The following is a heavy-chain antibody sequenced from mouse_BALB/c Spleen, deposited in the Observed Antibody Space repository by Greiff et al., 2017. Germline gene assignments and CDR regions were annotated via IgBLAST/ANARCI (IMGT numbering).Heavy chain of an antibody. J-gene: IGHJ3*01. D-gene: IGHD2-2*01. Sequence: VQLQQSGPELVKPGASVKISCKASGYAFSSSWMNWVKQRPGQGLEWIGRIYPGDGDTNYNGKFKGKATLTADKSSSTAYMQLSSLTSVDSAVYFCARRDFGYDTFAYWGQGTLVTVSA. V-gene: IGHV1-82*01. CDR3: ARRDFGYDTFAY. CDR1: GYAFSSSW. CDR2: IYPGDGDT.